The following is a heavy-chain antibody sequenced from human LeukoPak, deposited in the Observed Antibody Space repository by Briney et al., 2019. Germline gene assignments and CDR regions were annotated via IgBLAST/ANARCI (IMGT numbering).Heavy chain of an antibody. J-gene: IGHJ4*02. V-gene: IGHV3-7*05. CDR1: EFSFSKYW. D-gene: IGHD6-19*01. CDR2: IKQDGSEK. CDR3: ASASRSGLKAY. Sequence: PGGSLRLSCAVCEFSFSKYWMSWVRQAPGRGVEWVAIIKQDGSEKYYVDYVKGRFTIYRDNAQNSLYLQMSSLRAEDTAVYYCASASRSGLKAYWGQGALVTVSS.